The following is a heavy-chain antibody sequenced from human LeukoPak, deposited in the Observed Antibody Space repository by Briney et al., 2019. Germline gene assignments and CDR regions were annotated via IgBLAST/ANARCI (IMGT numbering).Heavy chain of an antibody. D-gene: IGHD3-10*01. Sequence: SENLSLTCTVSGGSISSYYWSWIRQPPGKGLEWIGYIYYSGSTNYNPSLKSRVTISVDTSKNQFSLKRSSVTAAATAVYYGARGETGKSMDVWGQGTTVTVSS. V-gene: IGHV4-59*08. J-gene: IGHJ6*02. CDR1: GGSISSYY. CDR2: IYYSGST. CDR3: ARGETGKSMDV.